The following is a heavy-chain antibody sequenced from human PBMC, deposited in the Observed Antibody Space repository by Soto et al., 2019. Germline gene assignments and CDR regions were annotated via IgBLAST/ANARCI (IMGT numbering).Heavy chain of an antibody. CDR3: ALRSMAVVPEY. Sequence: TSETLSLTCTVSGGSISGYYWSWIRQPPGKGLESIGYLYYGWSANYNPSLKSRVTLSVDTSTNQCSLTLGSMTAADTAVYYCALRSMAVVPEYWGQGTLVTVSS. V-gene: IGHV4-59*01. J-gene: IGHJ4*02. CDR2: LYYGWSA. CDR1: GGSISGYY. D-gene: IGHD3-22*01.